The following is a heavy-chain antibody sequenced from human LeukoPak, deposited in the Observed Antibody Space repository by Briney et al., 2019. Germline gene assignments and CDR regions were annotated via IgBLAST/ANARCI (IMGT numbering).Heavy chain of an antibody. CDR1: GFTFSNSW. J-gene: IGHJ5*02. CDR3: ARDGVSCSSTSCYPNWFDP. Sequence: GGSLRLSCAASGFTFSNSWMHWVRQAPGKGLVWVSRINSDGKTTSYADSVKGRFTISRDNAENTLFLQMNSLRAEDTAVYYCARDGVSCSSTSCYPNWFDPWGQGTLVTVSS. CDR2: INSDGKTT. D-gene: IGHD2-2*01. V-gene: IGHV3-74*01.